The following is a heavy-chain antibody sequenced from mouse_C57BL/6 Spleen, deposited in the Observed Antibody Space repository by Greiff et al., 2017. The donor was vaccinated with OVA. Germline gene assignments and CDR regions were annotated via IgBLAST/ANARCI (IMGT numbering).Heavy chain of an antibody. D-gene: IGHD1-1*01. V-gene: IGHV1-4*01. CDR1: GYTFTSYT. CDR3: ARGTTVVAEWYFDV. J-gene: IGHJ1*03. Sequence: QVQLQQSGAELARPGASVKMSCKASGYTFTSYTMHWVKQRPGTGLEWIGYINPSSGYTKSNQKFKDKATLTADKSSSTAYMQLSSLTSEDSAVYYCARGTTVVAEWYFDVWGTGTTVTVSS. CDR2: INPSSGYT.